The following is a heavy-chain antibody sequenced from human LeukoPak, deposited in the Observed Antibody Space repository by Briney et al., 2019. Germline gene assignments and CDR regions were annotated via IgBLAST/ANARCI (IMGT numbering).Heavy chain of an antibody. V-gene: IGHV4-39*07. Sequence: SETLSLTCSVSDDSITMYYWGWVRQSPGKGLQWFWSVYFSGITYYDDSLKSRLTISLDKSNNQFSLKVRSVNAADTAVYYCVTQAFIWGTYDSLRDRTRDYWGQGTLVTVSS. CDR2: VYFSGIT. CDR1: DDSITMYY. D-gene: IGHD3-16*01. J-gene: IGHJ4*02. CDR3: VTQAFIWGTYDSLRDRTRDY.